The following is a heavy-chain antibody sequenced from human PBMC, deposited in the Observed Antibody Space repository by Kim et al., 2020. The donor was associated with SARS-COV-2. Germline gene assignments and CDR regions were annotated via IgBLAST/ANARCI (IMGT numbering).Heavy chain of an antibody. CDR3: ARYRAISSGSLRRFPSYWYFDL. D-gene: IGHD3-10*01. Sequence: SVKVSCKASGGTFSSYAISWVRQAPGQGLEWMGGIIPIFGTANYAQKFQGRVTITADESTSTAYMELSSLRSEDTAVYYCARYRAISSGSLRRFPSYWYFDLWGRGTLVTVSS. V-gene: IGHV1-69*13. CDR1: GGTFSSYA. J-gene: IGHJ2*01. CDR2: IIPIFGTA.